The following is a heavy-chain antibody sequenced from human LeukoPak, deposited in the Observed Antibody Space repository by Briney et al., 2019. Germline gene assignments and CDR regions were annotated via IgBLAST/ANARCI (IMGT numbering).Heavy chain of an antibody. CDR1: GFTFSSYS. V-gene: IGHV3-21*01. D-gene: IGHD6-13*01. J-gene: IGHJ5*02. CDR2: ISSSSSYI. Sequence: GGSLRLSCAASGFTFSSYSMNWVRQAPGKGLEWVSSISSSSSYIYYADSVKGRFTVSRDNAKNSLFLRMNSLRVEDTAVYYCARGVPQQCWFDPWGQGTLVTVSS. CDR3: ARGVPQQCWFDP.